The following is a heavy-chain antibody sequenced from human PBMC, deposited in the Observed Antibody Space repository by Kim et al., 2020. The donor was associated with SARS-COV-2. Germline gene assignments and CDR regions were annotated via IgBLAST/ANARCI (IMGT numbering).Heavy chain of an antibody. D-gene: IGHD3-3*01. CDR1: GGSFSGYY. Sequence: SETLSLTCAVYGGSFSGYYWSWIRQSPGKGLEWIGEINHSGSTNYNPSLKSRVTISVDTSKNPFSLKLSSVTAADTAVYYCARGRSITIFGVVIIHYSMDVWGQGTTVTVSS. J-gene: IGHJ6*02. CDR2: INHSGST. V-gene: IGHV4-34*01. CDR3: ARGRSITIFGVVIIHYSMDV.